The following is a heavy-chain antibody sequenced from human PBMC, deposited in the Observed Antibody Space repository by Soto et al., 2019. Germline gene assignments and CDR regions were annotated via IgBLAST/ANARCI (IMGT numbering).Heavy chain of an antibody. J-gene: IGHJ4*02. Sequence: EVQLLESGGGLVQPGGSLRLSCAASGFIFREYAMSWVRQAPGKGLEWVSAISPSGGDTYDADSVKGRFAISRDNSKNTLSLQMNSLRAGDTAVYYCAKRVEYSSSWAYFDHWGRGTLVIVSS. CDR2: ISPSGGDT. CDR1: GFIFREYA. CDR3: AKRVEYSSSWAYFDH. V-gene: IGHV3-23*01. D-gene: IGHD6-6*01.